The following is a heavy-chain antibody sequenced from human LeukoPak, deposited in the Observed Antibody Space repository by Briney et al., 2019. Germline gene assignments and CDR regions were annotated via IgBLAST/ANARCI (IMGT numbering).Heavy chain of an antibody. V-gene: IGHV1-69*05. D-gene: IGHD6-13*01. J-gene: IGHJ4*02. CDR1: GGTFSSYA. CDR3: AREVDSSSWYYFDY. CDR2: IIPIFGTA. Sequence: SVKVSCKASGGTFSSYAISWVRQAPGQGLEWIGGIIPIFGTANYAQKFQGRVTITTDESTSTAYMELSSLRSEDTAVYYCAREVDSSSWYYFDYWGQGTLVTVSS.